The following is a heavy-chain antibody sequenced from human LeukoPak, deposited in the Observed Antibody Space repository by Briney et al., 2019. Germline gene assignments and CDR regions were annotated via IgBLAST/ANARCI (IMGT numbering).Heavy chain of an antibody. Sequence: PGGSLRLSCAASGFTFSSYWMSWVRQAPGKGLEWVANIKQDGSEKYYVDSVKGRFTISRDNAKNSLYLQMNSLRGEDTALYYCARGGLIQRHAFDIWGQGTMVTVSS. V-gene: IGHV3-7*03. CDR3: ARGGLIQRHAFDI. CDR2: IKQDGSEK. CDR1: GFTFSSYW. J-gene: IGHJ3*02. D-gene: IGHD1-1*01.